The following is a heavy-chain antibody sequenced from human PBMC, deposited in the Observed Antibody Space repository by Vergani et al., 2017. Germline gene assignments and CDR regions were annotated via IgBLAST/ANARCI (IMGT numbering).Heavy chain of an antibody. CDR2: IYYSGST. J-gene: IGHJ4*02. CDR3: ARHGASGNYYHLFDS. V-gene: IGHV4-39*01. D-gene: IGHD3-3*01. Sequence: QLQLQESGPGLVKPSATLSLTCRVFGASIRSSNYYWGWIRQPPGKGLEWIASIYYSGSTYYNPSLKSRVTISVDTSKNQFSLKLSSVTAADTAVYHCARHGASGNYYHLFDSGGQGTLVIVSS. CDR1: GASIRSSNYY.